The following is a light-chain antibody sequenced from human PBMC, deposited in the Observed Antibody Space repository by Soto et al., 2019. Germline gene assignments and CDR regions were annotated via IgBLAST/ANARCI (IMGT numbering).Light chain of an antibody. CDR3: QGSYGTSFT. Sequence: IQLTQVPSPPPSALRNQSTIAFPTNQRNKCNLHWYQQKPGKAPNLLIYVASNLQSGVPSRFRGGGSGTEFTLTISSLEPEDFATYYCQGSYGTSFTFGPGTRVDMK. V-gene: IGKV1-39*01. CDR2: VAS. CDR1: QRNKCN. J-gene: IGKJ3*01.